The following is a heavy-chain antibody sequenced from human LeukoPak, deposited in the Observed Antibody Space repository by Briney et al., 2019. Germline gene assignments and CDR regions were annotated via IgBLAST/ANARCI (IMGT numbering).Heavy chain of an antibody. V-gene: IGHV3-23*01. CDR2: ISGSGGST. J-gene: IGHJ4*02. CDR1: GFTFNAYA. D-gene: IGHD2-2*01. Sequence: GGSLRLSCAASGFTFNAYAMSWVRQAPGKGLEWASSISGSGGSTYYAGSVKGRLTISRDNSRNTLYLQMNSLGAEDTAVYYCGSNWRGCSSTACYGGGLDYWGQGILVTVSS. CDR3: GSNWRGCSSTACYGGGLDY.